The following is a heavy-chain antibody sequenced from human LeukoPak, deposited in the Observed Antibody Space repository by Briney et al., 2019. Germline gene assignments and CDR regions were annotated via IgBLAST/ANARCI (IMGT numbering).Heavy chain of an antibody. Sequence: GGSLRLSCTASGFTFGGYAMSWVRQAPGQGLEWVGFITSKAYGGTTEYAASVKGRFTISRDDSKSIASLQMNSLKTEDTAVYHCIRDPGSSWYAPYYYMDVWGTGTTVTVSS. V-gene: IGHV3-49*04. J-gene: IGHJ6*03. CDR2: ITSKAYGGTT. CDR3: IRDPGSSWYAPYYYMDV. D-gene: IGHD6-13*01. CDR1: GFTFGGYA.